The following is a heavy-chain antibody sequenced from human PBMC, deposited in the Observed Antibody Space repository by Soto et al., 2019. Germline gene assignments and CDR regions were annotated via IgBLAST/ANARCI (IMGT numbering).Heavy chain of an antibody. V-gene: IGHV3-53*04. CDR3: ARDRVLYTAMASDYYYMDV. J-gene: IGHJ6*03. CDR2: IYSGGST. Sequence: ASETLSLTCAVYGGSFSGYYWSWVRQAPGKGLEWVSVIYSGGSTYYADSVKGRFTISRHNSKNTLYLQMNSLRAEDTAVYYCARDRVLYTAMASDYYYMDVWGKGTTVTVSS. CDR1: GGSFSGYY. D-gene: IGHD5-18*01.